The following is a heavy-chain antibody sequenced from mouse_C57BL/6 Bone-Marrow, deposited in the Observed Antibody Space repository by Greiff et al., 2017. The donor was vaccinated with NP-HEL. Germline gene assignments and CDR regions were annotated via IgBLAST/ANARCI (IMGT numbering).Heavy chain of an antibody. CDR3: ARGGGYAWFAY. J-gene: IGHJ3*01. V-gene: IGHV1-14*01. CDR2: IYPYNDGT. Sequence: VQLKESGPELVKPGASVKMSCKASGYTFTSYVMHWVKQKPGQGLEWIGYIYPYNDGTKYNEKFKGKATLTSDKSSSTAYMELSSLTSEDSAVYYCARGGGYAWFAYWGQGTLVTVSA. CDR1: GYTFTSYV. D-gene: IGHD2-2*01.